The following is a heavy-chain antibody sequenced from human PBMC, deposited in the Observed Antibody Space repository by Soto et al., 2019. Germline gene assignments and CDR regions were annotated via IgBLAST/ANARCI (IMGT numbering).Heavy chain of an antibody. J-gene: IGHJ4*02. CDR1: GGSISSGGYY. CDR2: IYYSGST. V-gene: IGHV4-31*03. Sequence: PSETLSLTCTVSGGSISSGGYYWIWIRQHPGKGLEWIGYIYYSGSTYYNPSLKSRVTISVDTSKNQFSLKLSSVTAADTAVYYCARAAGGYCSGGSCYPDLFDYWGQGTLVTVSS. CDR3: ARAAGGYCSGGSCYPDLFDY. D-gene: IGHD2-15*01.